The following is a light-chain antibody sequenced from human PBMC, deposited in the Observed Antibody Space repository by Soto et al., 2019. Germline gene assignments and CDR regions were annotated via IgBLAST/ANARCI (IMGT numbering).Light chain of an antibody. V-gene: IGLV1-44*01. J-gene: IGLJ1*01. CDR3: AAWDDSLTGPV. CDR1: RSDIGSNF. Sequence: QSVLSQPPSASGTPGQTVIISCSGSRSDIGSNFVNWYQHLPGTAPKLLIYNSNQRPSGVPDRFSGSKSGTSACLAISGLQSEDEADYYCAAWDDSLTGPVFGTGTKLTVL. CDR2: NSN.